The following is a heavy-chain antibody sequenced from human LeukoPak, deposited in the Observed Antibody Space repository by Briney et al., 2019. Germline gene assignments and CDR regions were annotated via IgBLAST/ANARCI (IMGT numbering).Heavy chain of an antibody. CDR3: ARDRPSNIVVVQAATLDY. J-gene: IGHJ4*02. CDR2: ISSSGSTI. Sequence: PGGSLRLSCAASGFTFSDYYMSWIRQAPGKGLEWVSYISSSGSTIYYADSVKGRFTISRDNAKNSLYLQMNSLRAEDTAVYYCARDRPSNIVVVQAATLDYWGQGTLVTVSS. D-gene: IGHD2-2*01. V-gene: IGHV3-11*04. CDR1: GFTFSDYY.